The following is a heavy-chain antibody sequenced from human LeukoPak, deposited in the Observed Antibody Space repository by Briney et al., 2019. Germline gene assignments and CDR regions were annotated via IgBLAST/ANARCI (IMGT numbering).Heavy chain of an antibody. CDR1: GLSVTNNY. CDR3: AREYHGMDV. J-gene: IGHJ6*02. CDR2: IYTGGTT. V-gene: IGHV3-53*01. Sequence: GGSLRLSCAASGLSVTNNYMNWVRQAAGKGLEWVSVIYTGGTTHYADSLNGRFAISRDNSKNTLYLQMNSLRAEDTAVYYCAREYHGMDVWGQGTTVTVSS.